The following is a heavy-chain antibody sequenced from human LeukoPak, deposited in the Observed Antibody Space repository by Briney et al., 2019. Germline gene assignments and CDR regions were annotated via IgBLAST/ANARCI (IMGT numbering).Heavy chain of an antibody. Sequence: GGSLRLSCAASGFTFDDYAMHWVRQAPGKGLEWVSLIRGDGGSTYYADSVKSRFTISRDNSKNSLYLQMNSLRTEDTALYYCAKDIEGSSWYGGYFDYWGQGTLVTVSS. V-gene: IGHV3-43*02. CDR1: GFTFDDYA. J-gene: IGHJ4*02. CDR2: IRGDGGST. CDR3: AKDIEGSSWYGGYFDY. D-gene: IGHD6-13*01.